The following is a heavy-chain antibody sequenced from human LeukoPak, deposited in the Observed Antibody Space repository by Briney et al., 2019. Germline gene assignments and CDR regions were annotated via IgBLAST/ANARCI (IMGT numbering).Heavy chain of an antibody. V-gene: IGHV1-18*01. J-gene: IGHJ5*02. CDR2: ISAYNGNT. CDR1: GGTFSSYA. D-gene: IGHD2-2*02. Sequence: ASVKVSCKASGGTFSSYAISWVRQAPGRGLEWMGWISAYNGNTNYAQKLQGRVTMTTDTSTSTAYMELRSLRSDDTAVYYCARGVPAALRLARWFDPWGQGTLVTVSS. CDR3: ARGVPAALRLARWFDP.